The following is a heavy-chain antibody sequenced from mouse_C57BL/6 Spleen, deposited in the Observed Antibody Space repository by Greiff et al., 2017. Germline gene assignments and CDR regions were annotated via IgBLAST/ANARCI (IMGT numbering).Heavy chain of an antibody. D-gene: IGHD2-3*01. CDR1: GYAFTNYL. CDR2: INPGSGGT. CDR3: ARSIYDGYYSWFAY. V-gene: IGHV1-54*01. Sequence: QVQLQQSGAELVRPGTSVKVSCKASGYAFTNYLIEWVKQRPGQGLEWIGVINPGSGGTNYNEKFKGKATLTADKSSSTAYMQLSSLTSEDSAVYFCARSIYDGYYSWFAYWGQGTLVTVSA. J-gene: IGHJ3*01.